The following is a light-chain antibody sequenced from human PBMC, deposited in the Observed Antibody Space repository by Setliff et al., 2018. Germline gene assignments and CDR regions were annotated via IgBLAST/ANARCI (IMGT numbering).Light chain of an antibody. V-gene: IGLV2-14*03. CDR3: ASKTGPGTYV. Sequence: QSALTQPASVSGSPEQSITISCTGEFGAYGSAYVSCYQQHPDKAPKLIIYDVNNRPSGISHRFSGSNSANTASLTISGLQAEDEAEYFCASKTGPGTYVFGTGTKVTVL. CDR2: DVN. J-gene: IGLJ1*01. CDR1: FGAYGSAY.